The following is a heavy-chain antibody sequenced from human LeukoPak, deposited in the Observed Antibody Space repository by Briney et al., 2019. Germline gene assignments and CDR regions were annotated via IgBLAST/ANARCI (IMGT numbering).Heavy chain of an antibody. CDR2: IWYDGSNK. V-gene: IGHV3-33*01. D-gene: IGHD6-13*01. CDR1: GFTFSSYG. Sequence: GGSLRLSCAASGFTFSSYGMHWVRQPPGKGLGGVAVIWYDGSNKYYADSVKGRFTISRDNSKNTLYLQMNSLRAEDTAVYYCAGAEGIAAAGNFDYWGQGTLVTVSS. CDR3: AGAEGIAAAGNFDY. J-gene: IGHJ4*02.